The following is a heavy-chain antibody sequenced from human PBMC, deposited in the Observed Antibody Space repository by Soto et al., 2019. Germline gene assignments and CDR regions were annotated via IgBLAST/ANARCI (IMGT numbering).Heavy chain of an antibody. CDR2: ISSSGSTI. D-gene: IGHD6-19*01. CDR3: AREIRDNSSGWYGSKYYFDY. J-gene: IGHJ4*02. V-gene: IGHV3-48*03. CDR1: GFTFSSYE. Sequence: GGSLRLSCAASGFTFSSYEMNWVRQAPGKGLEWVSYISSSGSTIYYADSVKGRFTISRDNAKNSLYLRMNSLRAEDTAVYYCAREIRDNSSGWYGSKYYFDYWGQGPLVTVSS.